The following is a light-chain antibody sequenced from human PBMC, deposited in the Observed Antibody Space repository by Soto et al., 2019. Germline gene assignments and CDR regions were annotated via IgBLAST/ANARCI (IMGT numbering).Light chain of an antibody. V-gene: IGKV1-33*01. CDR2: DAS. CDR1: QDISLH. CDR3: QQFDNLPLT. J-gene: IGKJ4*01. Sequence: DIQMTQSPSSLSASVGDRITITCQASQDISLHLNWYQQKPGKAPKLLIYDASDLETGVPSRFSGSGSGTDFTFTISSLQPEDIATYYCQQFDNLPLTFGGGTKVESK.